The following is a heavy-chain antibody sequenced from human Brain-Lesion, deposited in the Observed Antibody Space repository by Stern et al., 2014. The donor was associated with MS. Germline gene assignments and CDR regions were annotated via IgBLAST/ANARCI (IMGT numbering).Heavy chain of an antibody. V-gene: IGHV1-24*01. Sequence: QVQLVQSGAEVKKPGASVKVSCKVSGYTLTELSMHWVRQAPRKGLEWMGGFDPEDGETIYAQKFQGKVTMTEDTSTDTAYMELSSLRSEDTAVYYCATLSPGAGGNYYRHFDYWGQGTLVTVSS. D-gene: IGHD1-26*01. CDR2: FDPEDGET. CDR3: ATLSPGAGGNYYRHFDY. J-gene: IGHJ4*02. CDR1: GYTLTELS.